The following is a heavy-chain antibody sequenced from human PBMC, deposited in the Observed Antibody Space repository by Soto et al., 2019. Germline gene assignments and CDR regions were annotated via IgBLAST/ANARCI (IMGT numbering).Heavy chain of an antibody. V-gene: IGHV3-9*01. CDR1: GFTFDDYA. D-gene: IGHD3-22*01. Sequence: GGSLRLSCAASGFTFDDYAMHWVRQAPGKGLEWVSGISWNSGSIGYADSVKGRFTISRDNSKNTLYLQMNSLRAEDTAVYYCARDPRITMIVVHWRGGGAFDIWGQGTMVTVSS. CDR2: ISWNSGSI. J-gene: IGHJ3*02. CDR3: ARDPRITMIVVHWRGGGAFDI.